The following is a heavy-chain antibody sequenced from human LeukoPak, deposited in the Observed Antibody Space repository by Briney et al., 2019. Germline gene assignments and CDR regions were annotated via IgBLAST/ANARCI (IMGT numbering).Heavy chain of an antibody. D-gene: IGHD2-2*02. Sequence: SETLSLTCTVSGGSISSSSYYWGWIRQPPGRGLEWIGSISYSGSTYHNPSLKSRVTISLDTSKNQFSLNLRSVTAADTAVYYCAGQNIPTPHDYWGQGTQVTVSS. J-gene: IGHJ4*02. CDR1: GGSISSSSYY. V-gene: IGHV4-39*07. CDR3: AGQNIPTPHDY. CDR2: ISYSGST.